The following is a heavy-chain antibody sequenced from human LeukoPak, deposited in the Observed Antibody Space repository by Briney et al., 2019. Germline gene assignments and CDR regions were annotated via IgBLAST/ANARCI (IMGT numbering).Heavy chain of an antibody. V-gene: IGHV3-20*04. J-gene: IGHJ4*02. Sequence: PGGSLRLSCTASGFAFDEHGMSWVRQVPGKGLEWVSGINWSGGSAGYADPLRGRFTISRDNAKNSLYLQMDSLRAEDTALYYCARAPITSPFYFDYWGQGTLVTISS. CDR1: GFAFDEHG. D-gene: IGHD2-2*01. CDR3: ARAPITSPFYFDY. CDR2: INWSGGSA.